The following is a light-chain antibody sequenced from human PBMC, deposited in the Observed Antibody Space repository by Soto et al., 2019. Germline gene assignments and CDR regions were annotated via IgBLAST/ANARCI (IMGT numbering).Light chain of an antibody. CDR1: ESICSH. V-gene: IGKV3-15*01. Sequence: EIVMTQSPATLSVSPGEGATLSCRASESICSHLAWYQQKPGQAPRLLIYETSTKATGISARFSGSGSRTEVARNISSLQSEDCAFYYVQQYHYWWTFGEGTRVDIK. J-gene: IGKJ1*01. CDR3: QQYHYWWT. CDR2: ETS.